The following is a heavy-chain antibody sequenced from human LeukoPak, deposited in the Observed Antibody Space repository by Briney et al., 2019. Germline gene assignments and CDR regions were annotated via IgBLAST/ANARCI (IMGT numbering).Heavy chain of an antibody. CDR1: GFTFSSYS. Sequence: GGSLRLSCAASGFTFSSYSMSWVRQAPGKGLEWVSAISGSDGRTYYADSVKGRFTISRDNSKNSLYLQMNSLRAEDTAVYYCAKDLSPGVYWGQGTLVTVSS. CDR3: AKDLSPGVY. J-gene: IGHJ4*02. CDR2: ISGSDGRT. D-gene: IGHD2-8*01. V-gene: IGHV3-23*01.